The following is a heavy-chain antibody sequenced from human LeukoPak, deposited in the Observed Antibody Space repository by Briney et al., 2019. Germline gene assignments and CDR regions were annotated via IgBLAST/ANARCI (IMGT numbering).Heavy chain of an antibody. Sequence: GGSLRLSCVVSGFTFSTSAMTWVHQAPGKGLEWVSGISISGGTTCYADSVEGRFTISRDNSKNTLYLQMNSLRAEDTAVYYCAKEEIPNDYRGRGTLVTVSS. CDR1: GFTFSTSA. D-gene: IGHD2-2*02. CDR2: ISISGGTT. J-gene: IGHJ4*02. V-gene: IGHV3-23*01. CDR3: AKEEIPNDY.